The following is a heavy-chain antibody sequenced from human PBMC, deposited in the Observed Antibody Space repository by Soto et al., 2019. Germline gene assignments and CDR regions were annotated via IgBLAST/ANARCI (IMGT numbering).Heavy chain of an antibody. D-gene: IGHD2-15*01. V-gene: IGHV1-69*02. Sequence: QVQLVQSGAEVKKPGSSVKVSCKASGGTFSSYTISWVRQAPGQGLEWMGRIIPILGIANYAQKFEGRVTITADKSTSTAYMELSSLRSEDTAVYYCAGADGGNTHKYYYYGMDVWGQGTTVTVSS. CDR1: GGTFSSYT. J-gene: IGHJ6*02. CDR3: AGADGGNTHKYYYYGMDV. CDR2: IIPILGIA.